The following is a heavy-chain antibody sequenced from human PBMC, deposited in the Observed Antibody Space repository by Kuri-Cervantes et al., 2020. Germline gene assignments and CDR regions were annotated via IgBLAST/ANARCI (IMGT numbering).Heavy chain of an antibody. Sequence: GGSLRLSCAASGFTFSSYWMSWVRQAPGKGLEWVANIKPDGSEKFYVDSVKGRFTISRDNSKNTVYLQMNSLRTDDTAVYYCAKDENAKGGLDYWGQGTLVTVSS. J-gene: IGHJ4*02. V-gene: IGHV3-7*01. CDR3: AKDENAKGGLDY. CDR1: GFTFSSYW. D-gene: IGHD3-16*01. CDR2: IKPDGSEK.